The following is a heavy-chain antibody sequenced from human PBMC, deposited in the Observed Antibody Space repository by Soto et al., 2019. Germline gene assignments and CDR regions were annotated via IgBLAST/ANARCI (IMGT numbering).Heavy chain of an antibody. V-gene: IGHV3-74*01. D-gene: IGHD4-17*01. J-gene: IGHJ6*04. Sequence: GGSLRLSCAASGFTFSSYWMHWVRQAPGKGLVWVSRINSDGSSTSYADSVKGRFTISRDNAKNTLYLQMNSLRAEDTAVYYCASPPVPDYYYGMDVWGEGTTVTVSS. CDR1: GFTFSSYW. CDR3: ASPPVPDYYYGMDV. CDR2: INSDGSST.